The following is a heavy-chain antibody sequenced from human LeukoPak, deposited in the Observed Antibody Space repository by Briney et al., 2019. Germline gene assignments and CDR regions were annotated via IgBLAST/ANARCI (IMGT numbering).Heavy chain of an antibody. Sequence: SETLSLTCTVSGGSISSGSYYWSWIRQPAGKGLEWIGRIYTSGSTNYNPSLKSRVTISVDTSKNRFSLKLSSVTAADTAVYYCARTNGYPNYYFDYWGQGTLVTVSS. D-gene: IGHD1-1*01. V-gene: IGHV4-61*02. CDR2: IYTSGST. CDR3: ARTNGYPNYYFDY. J-gene: IGHJ4*02. CDR1: GGSISSGSYY.